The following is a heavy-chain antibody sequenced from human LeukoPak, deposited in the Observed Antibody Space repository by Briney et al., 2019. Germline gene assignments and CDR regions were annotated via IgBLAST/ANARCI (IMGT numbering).Heavy chain of an antibody. Sequence: PGGSLRLSCAASGFTFSSYSMNWVRQAPGKGLEWVSSISSSSSYIYYADSVKGRFTISRDNAKNSLYLQMNSLRAEDTAVDYCARERYYDSSGYPEYFQHWGQGTLVTVSS. CDR2: ISSSSSYI. J-gene: IGHJ1*01. CDR1: GFTFSSYS. V-gene: IGHV3-21*01. CDR3: ARERYYDSSGYPEYFQH. D-gene: IGHD3-22*01.